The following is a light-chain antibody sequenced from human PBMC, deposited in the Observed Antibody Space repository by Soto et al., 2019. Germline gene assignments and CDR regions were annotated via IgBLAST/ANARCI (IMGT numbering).Light chain of an antibody. Sequence: EVVFTQSPATLSLSPGERANLSCRTSQSVSRTLAWYQQKSGQAPRLLIYDASNRATGIPTRFSGSGSGTDFTLSISSLEPEDFAVYYCQQRYNWPQTFGQGTKVDIK. J-gene: IGKJ1*01. CDR2: DAS. CDR1: QSVSRT. V-gene: IGKV3-11*01. CDR3: QQRYNWPQT.